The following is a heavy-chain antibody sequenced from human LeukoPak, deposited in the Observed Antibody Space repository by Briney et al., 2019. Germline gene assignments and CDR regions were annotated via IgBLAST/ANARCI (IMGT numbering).Heavy chain of an antibody. CDR2: IRSKTYGGTT. CDR3: AKPATSILIYFDS. J-gene: IGHJ4*02. Sequence: GVPLRLSCTASGFTFADYLMSWFRQAPGKGLEWVGFIRSKTYGGTTEYAASVKGRFTISRDDSKRIAYLQMNSLETEDTAVYYCAKPATSILIYFDSWGQGILVTVSP. V-gene: IGHV3-49*03. D-gene: IGHD2-2*01. CDR1: GFTFADYL.